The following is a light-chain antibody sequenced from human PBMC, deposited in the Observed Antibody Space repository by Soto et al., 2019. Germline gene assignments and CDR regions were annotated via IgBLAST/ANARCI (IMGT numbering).Light chain of an antibody. J-gene: IGLJ7*01. Sequence: QSVLTQPASVSGSPGQSITISCTGTSSDVGSHNLVSWYQQHPGQAPKLMIYEVSKRPLGVSARFSASKSGNTASLTISGLQAEHEADYYCCSYGGSRAVFGGGTQLTVL. CDR2: EVS. CDR3: CSYGGSRAV. CDR1: SSDVGSHNL. V-gene: IGLV2-23*02.